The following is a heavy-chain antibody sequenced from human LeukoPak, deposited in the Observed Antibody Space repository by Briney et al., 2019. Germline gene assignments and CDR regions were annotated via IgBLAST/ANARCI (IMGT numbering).Heavy chain of an antibody. CDR1: GFTLSHYA. J-gene: IGHJ6*03. CDR2: ISSSSSYI. D-gene: IGHD6-6*01. CDR3: ARAGAARPGYYYYYMDV. Sequence: PGGSLRLSCVASGFTLSHYAMNWVRQAPGKGLEWVSSISSSSSYIYYADSVKGRFTISRDNAKNSLYLQMNSLRAEDTAVYYCARAGAARPGYYYYYMDVWGKGTTVTVSS. V-gene: IGHV3-21*01.